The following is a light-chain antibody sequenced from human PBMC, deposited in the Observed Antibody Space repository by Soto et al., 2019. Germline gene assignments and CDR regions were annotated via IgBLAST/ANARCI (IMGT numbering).Light chain of an antibody. CDR1: QSVSSY. CDR3: QQRSNGLT. V-gene: IGKV3-11*01. CDR2: DAS. Sequence: EIVLAQSPATLSLSPGERATLSCRASQSVSSYLAWYQQKPGQGPRLLIYDASNRATGIPARFSGSGSGTDFTLTISSLEPEDFAVYYCQQRSNGLTFGGGTKVEIK. J-gene: IGKJ4*01.